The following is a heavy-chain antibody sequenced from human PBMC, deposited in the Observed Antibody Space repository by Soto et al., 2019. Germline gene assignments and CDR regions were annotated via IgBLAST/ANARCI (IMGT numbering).Heavy chain of an antibody. J-gene: IGHJ4*02. CDR1: GFIYSIYA. V-gene: IGHV3-23*01. CDR3: AKEIAVAVATPPEY. CDR2: ISGSGGET. Sequence: EVQLLQSGGGLVQPGGSLRLSCTASGFIYSIYAMAWVRQAPGKGLEWVSAISGSGGETYYADSVKGRFTISRANSKTTVYLQMTNLRAEDTAVYYCAKEIAVAVATPPEYWGQGTLVTVSS. D-gene: IGHD5-12*01.